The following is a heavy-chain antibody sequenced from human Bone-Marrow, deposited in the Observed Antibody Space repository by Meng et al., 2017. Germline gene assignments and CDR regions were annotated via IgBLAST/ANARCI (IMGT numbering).Heavy chain of an antibody. CDR2: ISWNSGSI. V-gene: IGHV3-9*01. CDR1: GFTFDDYA. J-gene: IGHJ1*01. CDR3: TNDRLNH. Sequence: LRLSCAASGFTFDDYAMHWVRQAPGKGLEWVSGISWNSGSIGYADSVKGRFTISRDNAKNTLYLQMNSLRAEDTAVYYCTNDRLNHWGQGTLVTVSS. D-gene: IGHD3-16*01.